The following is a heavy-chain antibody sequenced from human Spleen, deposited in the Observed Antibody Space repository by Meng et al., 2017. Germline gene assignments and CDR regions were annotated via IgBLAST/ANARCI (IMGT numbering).Heavy chain of an antibody. CDR3: ARFGVVPAAIDY. D-gene: IGHD2-2*01. CDR1: GGSFSDYY. V-gene: IGHV4-34*01. J-gene: IGHJ4*02. Sequence: QVQLQQWGAGLLKPSETRSLTCVVSGGSFSDYYWSWIRQPPGKGLEWIGEINHSGSTNYNPSLESRATISVDTSQNNLSLKLSSVTAADTAVYYCARFGVVPAAIDYWGQGTLVTVSS. CDR2: INHSGST.